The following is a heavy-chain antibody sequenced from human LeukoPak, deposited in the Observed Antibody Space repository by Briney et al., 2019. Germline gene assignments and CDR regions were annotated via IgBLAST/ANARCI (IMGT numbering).Heavy chain of an antibody. J-gene: IGHJ5*02. V-gene: IGHV1-18*01. D-gene: IGHD6-13*01. CDR3: ARTALGIYSSSWFDP. CDR1: GYTFTSYG. Sequence: AASVKVSCKASGYTFTSYGISWVRQAPGQGLEWMGWISAYNGNTNYAQKLQGRVAMTTDTSTSTAYMELRSLRSDDTAAYYCARTALGIYSSSWFDPWGQGTPVTVSS. CDR2: ISAYNGNT.